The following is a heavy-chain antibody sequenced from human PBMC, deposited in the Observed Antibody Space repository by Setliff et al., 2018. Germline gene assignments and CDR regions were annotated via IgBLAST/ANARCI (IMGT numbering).Heavy chain of an antibody. CDR1: GYSFTDYW. V-gene: IGHV5-51*01. CDR2: IYPGNADT. Sequence: PGESLKISCKGSGYSFTDYWIAWVRQTPGKGLEWMGTIYPGNADTRYSPSFQGQVTISTDTSINTAYLQWSSLKASDTAMYYCARWDCSGDNCQSGFDYWGQGTRVTVSS. J-gene: IGHJ4*02. D-gene: IGHD2-15*01. CDR3: ARWDCSGDNCQSGFDY.